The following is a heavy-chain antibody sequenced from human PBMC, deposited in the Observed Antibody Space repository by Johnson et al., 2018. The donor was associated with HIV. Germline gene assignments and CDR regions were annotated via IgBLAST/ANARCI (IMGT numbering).Heavy chain of an antibody. CDR2: ISYDANNE. V-gene: IGHV3-30*04. Sequence: QVQLVESGRGVVQPGTSLRLSCAASGFTSSSYAVHWVRQAPGKGLEWVALISYDANNEYYADSVRGRFTISRDNSKNTLYLQMNSLRAEDTDVYYCARDRYCSGGVCDAFDIWGQGTMVTVSS. D-gene: IGHD2-8*02. CDR3: ARDRYCSGGVCDAFDI. J-gene: IGHJ3*02. CDR1: GFTSSSYA.